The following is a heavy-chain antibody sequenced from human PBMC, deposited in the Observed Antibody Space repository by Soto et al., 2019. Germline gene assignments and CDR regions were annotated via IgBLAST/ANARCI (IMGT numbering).Heavy chain of an antibody. Sequence: SETLSLTCTVSGGSISRYYWSWIRQPPGKGLEWIGYIYYSGNPNYSPSLESRVTISEDTSKNQSSLKLSSVTAADTAIYYCAGGRDDYNGWYFDLWGRGTLVTVSS. CDR2: IYYSGNP. CDR1: GGSISRYY. D-gene: IGHD4-4*01. CDR3: AGGRDDYNGWYFDL. J-gene: IGHJ2*01. V-gene: IGHV4-59*01.